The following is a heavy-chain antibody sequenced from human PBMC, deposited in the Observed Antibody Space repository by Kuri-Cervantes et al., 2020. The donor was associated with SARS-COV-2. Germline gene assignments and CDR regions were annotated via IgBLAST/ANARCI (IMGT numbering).Heavy chain of an antibody. V-gene: IGHV3-21*01. Sequence: GESLKISCAVSGFTFSSYGMHWVRQAPGKGLEWVSSISSSSSYIYYADSVKGRFTISRDNAKNSLYLQMNSLRAEDTAVYYCARDVAAGRAYYYYMDVWGKGTTVTVSS. CDR2: ISSSSSYI. J-gene: IGHJ6*03. CDR3: ARDVAAGRAYYYYMDV. D-gene: IGHD6-13*01. CDR1: GFTFSSYG.